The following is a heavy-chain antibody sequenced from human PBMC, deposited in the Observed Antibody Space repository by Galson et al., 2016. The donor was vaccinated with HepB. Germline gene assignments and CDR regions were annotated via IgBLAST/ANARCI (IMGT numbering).Heavy chain of an antibody. V-gene: IGHV1-69*13. CDR3: ARNLGEHRGSSSCNDY. CDR1: GGPFSSFS. Sequence: SVKVSCKASGGPFSSFSINWVRQAPGHGLEWMGGIIPSFGTPNYAQKFQGRISITADESMSTAFMELSSLRSEDTAVYYCARNLGEHRGSSSCNDYWGQGTLVTVSS. CDR2: IIPSFGTP. D-gene: IGHD2-2*01. J-gene: IGHJ4*02.